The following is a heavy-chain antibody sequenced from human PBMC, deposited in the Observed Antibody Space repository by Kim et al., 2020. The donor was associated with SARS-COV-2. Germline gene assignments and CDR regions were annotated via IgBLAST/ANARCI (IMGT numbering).Heavy chain of an antibody. Sequence: GGSLRLSCAASGFTFSNAWMSWVRQAPGKGLEWVGRIKSKTDGGTTDYAAPVKGRFTISRDDSKNTLYLQMNSLKTEDTAVYYCTTRLGAKAARPQYWGQGTLVTVSS. CDR2: IKSKTDGGTT. D-gene: IGHD6-6*01. V-gene: IGHV3-15*01. CDR3: TTRLGAKAARPQY. CDR1: GFTFSNAW. J-gene: IGHJ4*02.